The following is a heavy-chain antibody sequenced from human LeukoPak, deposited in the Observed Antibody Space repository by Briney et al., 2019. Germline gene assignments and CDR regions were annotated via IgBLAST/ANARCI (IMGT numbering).Heavy chain of an antibody. CDR1: GFTLSNYW. Sequence: PGGSLRLSCAASGFTLSNYWMHWVRQAPGKGLEWVANIKQDGSETHYVASVKGRFTISRDNAENSVYVQMSSLSVEDTAVYYCARAVGSNSSAWGQGTLVTVSS. J-gene: IGHJ5*02. CDR3: ARAVGSNSSA. CDR2: IKQDGSET. V-gene: IGHV3-7*01. D-gene: IGHD6-6*01.